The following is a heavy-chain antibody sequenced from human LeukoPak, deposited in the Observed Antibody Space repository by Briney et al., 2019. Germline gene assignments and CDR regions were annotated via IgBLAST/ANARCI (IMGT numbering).Heavy chain of an antibody. V-gene: IGHV1-18*01. CDR2: ISAYNGKT. Sequence: ASVKVSCKASGYTFSSYGISWVRQAPGQGLEWMGWISAYNGKTKYAQKLQGRVTMTTEKSTSTAYMELRILRSDDTAVYYCARARQQLVWANWFDPWGQGTLVTVSS. CDR3: ARARQQLVWANWFDP. CDR1: GYTFSSYG. J-gene: IGHJ5*02. D-gene: IGHD6-13*01.